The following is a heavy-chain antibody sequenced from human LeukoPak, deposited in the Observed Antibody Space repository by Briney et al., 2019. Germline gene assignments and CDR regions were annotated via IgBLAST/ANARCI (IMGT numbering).Heavy chain of an antibody. CDR3: ARAQVGYNWFDP. D-gene: IGHD1-26*01. CDR2: ISRRSTYI. CDR1: GFTVSNYT. J-gene: IGHJ5*02. V-gene: IGHV3-21*01. Sequence: GGSLRLSCAASGFTVSNYTINWVRQPPGKGLEWVSSISRRSTYIHYADSVKGRFTISKDNAKNSLYLQMDSLRAEDTAVYYCARAQVGYNWFDPWGQGTLVTVSS.